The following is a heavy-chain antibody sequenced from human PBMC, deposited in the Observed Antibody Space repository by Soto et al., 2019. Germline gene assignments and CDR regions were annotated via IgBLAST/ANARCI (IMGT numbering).Heavy chain of an antibody. J-gene: IGHJ4*02. Sequence: QLQLQESGPGLVKPSETLSLTCTVSGGSIKTSSYYWGWIRQPPGKALEWIGTIYYSGSTYYNPSLKTRVTISVNKSKKQFSLKLSSVTAADPAVYYCATLYGSPGYWGQGTLVTVSS. CDR2: IYYSGST. V-gene: IGHV4-39*01. CDR1: GGSIKTSSYY. D-gene: IGHD3-3*01. CDR3: ATLYGSPGY.